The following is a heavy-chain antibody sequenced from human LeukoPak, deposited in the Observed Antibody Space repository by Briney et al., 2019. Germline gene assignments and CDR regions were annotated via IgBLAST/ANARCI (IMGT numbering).Heavy chain of an antibody. Sequence: GGSLRLSCAASGFTFSSYAMSWVRQAPGKGLEWVSAISGSGGSTYYADSVKGRFTISRDNSKNTLYLQMNSLRAEDTAVYYCAKSVGCYDSSGYDAFDIWGQGTMVTVSS. J-gene: IGHJ3*02. CDR2: ISGSGGST. CDR3: AKSVGCYDSSGYDAFDI. CDR1: GFTFSSYA. V-gene: IGHV3-23*01. D-gene: IGHD3-22*01.